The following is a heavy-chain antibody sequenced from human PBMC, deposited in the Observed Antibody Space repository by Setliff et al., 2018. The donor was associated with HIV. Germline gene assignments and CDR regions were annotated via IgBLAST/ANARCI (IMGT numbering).Heavy chain of an antibody. CDR2: IIPVFGET. Sequence: VKVSCKASGGTFSSYAISWVRQAPGQGLEWMGRIIPVFGETNYAQKFQGRVTITADEFTSTAYMELSSLRSEDTAVYYCARGGRVVPAATGSNAYDIWGQGTKVTVSS. V-gene: IGHV1-69*01. CDR1: GGTFSSYA. CDR3: ARGGRVVPAATGSNAYDI. D-gene: IGHD2-2*01. J-gene: IGHJ3*02.